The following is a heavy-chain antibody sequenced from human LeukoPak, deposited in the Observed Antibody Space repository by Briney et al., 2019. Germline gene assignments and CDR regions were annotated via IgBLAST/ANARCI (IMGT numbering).Heavy chain of an antibody. Sequence: ASVKVSCKASGYTFTSYAMHWVRQAPGQGLEWMGYINVGNGDTKYSQKFQGRVTFTRDTSASIAYMELSSLTSEDTAIYYCARKNYGDRHPYDYWGQGTLVTVS. CDR2: INVGNGDT. J-gene: IGHJ4*02. V-gene: IGHV1-3*01. CDR1: GYTFTSYA. D-gene: IGHD2-21*02. CDR3: ARKNYGDRHPYDY.